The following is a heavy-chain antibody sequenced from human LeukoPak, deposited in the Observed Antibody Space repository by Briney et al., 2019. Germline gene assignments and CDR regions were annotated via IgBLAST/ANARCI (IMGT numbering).Heavy chain of an antibody. CDR3: ARKQVDSVAMEYYFDY. J-gene: IGHJ4*02. D-gene: IGHD5-12*01. CDR2: ISTSSRTI. CDR1: GFSFSRHS. Sequence: GGSLRLSCTGFGFSFSRHSMNWVRQAPGKGLEWVSYISTSSRTIYYADSVKGRFTISRDNAKNSLYLQMNSLRAEDTAVYYCARKQVDSVAMEYYFDYWGQGTLVTVSS. V-gene: IGHV3-48*04.